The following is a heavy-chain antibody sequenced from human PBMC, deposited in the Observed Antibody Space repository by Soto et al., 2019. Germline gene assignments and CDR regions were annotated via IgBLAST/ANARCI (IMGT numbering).Heavy chain of an antibody. CDR2: ISNHGNT. CDR1: GGSISSYR. V-gene: IGHV4-4*07. J-gene: IGHJ4*02. D-gene: IGHD1-7*01. Sequence: QVQLQESGPGLVKPSETLSLTCTVSGGSISSYRWSWIRQPAWKGLEWIGRISNHGNTQYNPSLKSRVTASVDTSRNQLFLNLHSVTAADSAVYFWGRASGDTWDYEAYCGQATAVTVSS. CDR3: GRASGDTWDYEAY.